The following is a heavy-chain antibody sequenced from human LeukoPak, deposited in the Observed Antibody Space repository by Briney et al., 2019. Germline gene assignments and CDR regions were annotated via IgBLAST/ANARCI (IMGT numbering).Heavy chain of an antibody. Sequence: GGSLRLSCEASGFTFSMYSMAWVRRAPGKGLEWVSVINDRGGYIQDADSVKGRFTISRDNSQNTLFLQMNSLRDDDTAVYYCVKERDRGIEVADDFDYWGQGTLVTVSS. CDR1: GFTFSMYS. J-gene: IGHJ4*02. D-gene: IGHD6-19*01. CDR3: VKERDRGIEVADDFDY. CDR2: INDRGGYI. V-gene: IGHV3-23*01.